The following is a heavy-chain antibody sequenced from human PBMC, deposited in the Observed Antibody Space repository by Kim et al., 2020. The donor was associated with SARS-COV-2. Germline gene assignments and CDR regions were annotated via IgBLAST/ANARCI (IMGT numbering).Heavy chain of an antibody. J-gene: IGHJ4*02. D-gene: IGHD6-13*01. V-gene: IGHV1-69*04. CDR3: ARDRGYSSSWHALRN. Sequence: QKFQRRVTITADKSTSTAYMELSSLRSEDTAVYYCARDRGYSSSWHALRNWGQGTLVTVSS.